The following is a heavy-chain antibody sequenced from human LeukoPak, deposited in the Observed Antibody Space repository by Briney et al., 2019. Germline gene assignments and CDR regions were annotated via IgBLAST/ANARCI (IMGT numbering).Heavy chain of an antibody. D-gene: IGHD4-23*01. CDR3: ARDSYGGNSFDY. CDR1: GGSISSGGYY. CDR2: IYHSGST. V-gene: IGHV4-30-2*01. Sequence: SETLSLTCTVSGGSISSGGYYWSWIRQPPGKGLEWIGYIYHSGSTYYNPSLKSRVTISVDRSKNQFSLKLSSVTAADTAVYYCARDSYGGNSFDYWGQGTLVTVSS. J-gene: IGHJ4*02.